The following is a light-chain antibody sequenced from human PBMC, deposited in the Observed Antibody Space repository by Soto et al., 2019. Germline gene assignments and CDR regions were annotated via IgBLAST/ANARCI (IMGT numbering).Light chain of an antibody. J-gene: IGKJ3*01. CDR2: PTS. CDR1: QNISSF. V-gene: IGKV1-39*01. CDR3: QQSYSTPFT. Sequence: DIQMTQSPSSLSASVGDRVTITCRASQNISSFLNWYRQKPGKAPTLLIYPTSSLHTGVPSRFSGSGSRTDFSLTISSLQAEDFATYYCQQSYSTPFTFGPGTKVDVE.